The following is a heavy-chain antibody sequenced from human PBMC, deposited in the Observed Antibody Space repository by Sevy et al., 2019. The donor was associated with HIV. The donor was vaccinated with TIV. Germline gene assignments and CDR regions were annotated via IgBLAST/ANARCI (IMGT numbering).Heavy chain of an antibody. CDR2: FNPNNGDS. CDR3: TRDDIYTHPWEFDW. J-gene: IGHJ4*01. Sequence: ASVKVSCKASGYTLTDYYMHWVRQAPGQGLEWMGWFNPNNGDSRSAQKFQGRVTLTGDMSLSTSYMELSGLGSDDTAIYFCTRDDIYTHPWEFDWWGHGALVTVSS. D-gene: IGHD1-26*01. V-gene: IGHV1-2*02. CDR1: GYTLTDYY.